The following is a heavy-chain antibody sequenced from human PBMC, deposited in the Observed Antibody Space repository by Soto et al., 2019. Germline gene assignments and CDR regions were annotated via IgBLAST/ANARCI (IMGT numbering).Heavy chain of an antibody. CDR3: AINYYDSSGYLY. J-gene: IGHJ4*02. CDR1: GHTLINYY. D-gene: IGHD3-22*01. Sequence: GGIVKVSCKTSGHTLINYYMHWVRQAPGQGLDWLGKIDPSGNGTSYAERFQGRITLTSDTSTKTVYVELSSLRSEDTAIYYCAINYYDSSGYLYWGQGTLVTVSS. CDR2: IDPSGNGT. V-gene: IGHV1-46*01.